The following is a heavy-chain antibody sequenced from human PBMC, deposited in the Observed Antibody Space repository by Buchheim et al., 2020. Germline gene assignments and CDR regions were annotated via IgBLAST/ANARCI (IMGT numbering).Heavy chain of an antibody. CDR2: IIPILGIA. CDR1: GGTFSSYT. CDR3: ASGNPARDYYGSGSYYPYDYYYGMDV. D-gene: IGHD3-10*01. V-gene: IGHV1-69*02. Sequence: QVQLVQSGSELKKPGSSVKVSCKASGGTFSSYTISWVRQAPGQGLEWMGRIIPILGIANYAQKFQGRVTITADKSTSTAHMELSSLRSEDTAVYYCASGNPARDYYGSGSYYPYDYYYGMDVWGQGTT. J-gene: IGHJ6*02.